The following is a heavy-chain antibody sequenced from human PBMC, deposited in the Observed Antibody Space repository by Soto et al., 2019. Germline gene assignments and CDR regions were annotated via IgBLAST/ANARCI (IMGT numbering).Heavy chain of an antibody. CDR2: IYYRGST. V-gene: IGHV4-30-4*01. Sequence: QVQLQESGPGRVKPSQTLSLTCTVSGGSISSGDYYWGWIRQTPGKGLEWIGNIYYRGSTYYNPSRKSRVTISVDTSKNQFSLKLTSVTAADTAVYYCARDPPDIPWGQGILVTVSS. CDR3: ARDPPDIP. D-gene: IGHD2-15*01. J-gene: IGHJ5*02. CDR1: GGSISSGDYY.